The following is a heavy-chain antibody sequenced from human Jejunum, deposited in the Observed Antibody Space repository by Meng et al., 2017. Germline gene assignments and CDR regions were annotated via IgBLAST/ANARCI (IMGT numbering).Heavy chain of an antibody. Sequence: VELGEAGGGVVPPGRSLRLSCAASGFRSRDYGMHWVRQPPGKGLEWVAVIWSDGSKRYYADSVKGRFTISKDNPKNTLYLEVNSLRAEDTAVYYCARGAYLDSGGYGLDPWGQGTLVTVSS. CDR2: IWSDGSKR. CDR3: ARGAYLDSGGYGLDP. J-gene: IGHJ5*02. CDR1: GFRSRDYG. D-gene: IGHD3-22*01. V-gene: IGHV3-33*01.